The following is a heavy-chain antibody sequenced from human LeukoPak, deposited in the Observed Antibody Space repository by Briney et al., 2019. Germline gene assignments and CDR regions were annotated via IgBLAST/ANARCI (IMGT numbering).Heavy chain of an antibody. Sequence: GGSLRLSCAASGFMFSSHNMHWVRQALGKGPEWVANINQGGSDKHYVDSRFTISRDNANNSLYLQMNSLRAEDTAVYYCVRESRSGSYSGYWGQGTLVTVSS. CDR1: GFMFSSHN. D-gene: IGHD1-26*01. CDR2: INQGGSDK. CDR3: VRESRSGSYSGY. J-gene: IGHJ4*02. V-gene: IGHV3-7*01.